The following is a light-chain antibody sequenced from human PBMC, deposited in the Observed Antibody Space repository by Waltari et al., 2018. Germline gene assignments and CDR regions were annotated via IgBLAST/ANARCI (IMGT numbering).Light chain of an antibody. CDR3: CSYAGSSTLL. J-gene: IGLJ1*01. V-gene: IGLV2-23*01. Sequence: QSALTQPASLPGSPGQSIPPSSTGPSSHVGLYNLAPWYQQHPGKAPKLMIYEVSKRPSGVSNRFSGSKSGNTASLTISGLQAEDEADYYCCSYAGSSTLLFGTGTKVTVL. CDR1: SSHVGLYNL. CDR2: EVS.